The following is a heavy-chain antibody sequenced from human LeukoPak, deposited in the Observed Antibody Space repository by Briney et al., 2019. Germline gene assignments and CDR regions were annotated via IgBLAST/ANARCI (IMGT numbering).Heavy chain of an antibody. V-gene: IGHV4-39*02. Sequence: SETLSLTCTVSGGSIRSSYYYWGWIRQPPGKGLEWIGSIYDSGSTYYNPSLKSRVTISVDTSKNQFSLKLNSVTAADTAVYYCARDPHFDYWGQGTLVTVSS. CDR3: ARDPHFDY. J-gene: IGHJ4*02. CDR1: GGSIRSSYYY. CDR2: IYDSGST.